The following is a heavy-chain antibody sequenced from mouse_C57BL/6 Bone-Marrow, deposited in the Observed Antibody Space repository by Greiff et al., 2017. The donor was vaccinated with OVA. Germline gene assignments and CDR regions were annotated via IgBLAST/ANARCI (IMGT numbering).Heavy chain of an antibody. Sequence: QVQLQQPGAELVKPGASVKLSCKASGYTFPSYWITWVKQRPGQGLEWIGDIYPGSGSINYNEKSKSKATLTVDTSSNTAYMQLSSLTSEDTAVYYGARDHALRYPCWYFDVWGTGTTVTVSS. CDR2: IYPGSGSI. CDR1: GYTFPSYW. D-gene: IGHD1-1*01. CDR3: ARDHALRYPCWYFDV. J-gene: IGHJ1*03. V-gene: IGHV1-55*01.